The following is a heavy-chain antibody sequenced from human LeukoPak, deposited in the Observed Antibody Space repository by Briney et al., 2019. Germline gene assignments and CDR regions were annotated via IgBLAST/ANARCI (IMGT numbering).Heavy chain of an antibody. CDR2: ISCSSSYI. Sequence: PGGSLRLSCAASGFTFSSYSMNWVRQAPGKGLEWVSSISCSSSYIYYADSVKGRFTISRDNAKNSLYLQMNSLRAEDTAVYYCARDMIAAAPTDAFDIWGQGTMVTVSS. CDR1: GFTFSSYS. J-gene: IGHJ3*02. V-gene: IGHV3-21*01. CDR3: ARDMIAAAPTDAFDI. D-gene: IGHD6-13*01.